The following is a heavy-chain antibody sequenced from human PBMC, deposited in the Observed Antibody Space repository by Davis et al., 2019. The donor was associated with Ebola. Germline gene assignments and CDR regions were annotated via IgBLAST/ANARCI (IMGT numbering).Heavy chain of an antibody. CDR2: ISWNSGSI. D-gene: IGHD2-2*02. CDR3: ARDPIFDY. CDR1: GFTFDDYA. Sequence: GGSLRLSCAASGFTFDDYAMHWVRQAPGKGLEWVSGISWNSGSIGYADSVKGRFTISRDNAKNSLYLQMNSLRAEDTAVYYCARDPIFDYWGQGTLVTVSS. J-gene: IGHJ4*02. V-gene: IGHV3-9*01.